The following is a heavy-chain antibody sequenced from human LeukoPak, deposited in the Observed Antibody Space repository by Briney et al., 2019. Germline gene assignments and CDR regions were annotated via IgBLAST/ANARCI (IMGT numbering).Heavy chain of an antibody. D-gene: IGHD1-26*01. Sequence: GGSLRLSCAASGFTFSSYAMHWVRQAPGKGLEWVAVISYDGSNKYYADSVKGRFTISRDNSKNTLYLQMNSLRAEDTAVYYCARGDPHEYSGSYQLDYWGQGTLVTVSS. CDR3: ARGDPHEYSGSYQLDY. CDR1: GFTFSSYA. J-gene: IGHJ4*02. V-gene: IGHV3-30*01. CDR2: ISYDGSNK.